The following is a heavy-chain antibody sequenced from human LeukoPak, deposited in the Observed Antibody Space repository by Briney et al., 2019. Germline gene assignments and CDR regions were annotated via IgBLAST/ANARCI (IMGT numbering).Heavy chain of an antibody. Sequence: GESLKISCKGSGYSFTTHWIGWVRQMPGKGLEWMGIIYPDDSNTRYSPSFQGQVTISADKSISTAYLQWSSLKASDTAMYYCARLGVAVAGETPPPLRNWFDPWGQGTLVTVSS. D-gene: IGHD6-19*01. CDR1: GYSFTTHW. V-gene: IGHV5-51*01. J-gene: IGHJ5*02. CDR3: ARLGVAVAGETPPPLRNWFDP. CDR2: IYPDDSNT.